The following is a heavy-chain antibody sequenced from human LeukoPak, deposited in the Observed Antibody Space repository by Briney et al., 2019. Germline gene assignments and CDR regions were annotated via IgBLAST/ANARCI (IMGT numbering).Heavy chain of an antibody. CDR3: AKDQVPVLGVIDHWFDP. V-gene: IGHV3-23*01. D-gene: IGHD2-21*01. Sequence: GGSLRLSCAASGFTFSSYAMSWVRQAPGKGLEWVSAISGSGGSTYYADSVKGRFTISRDNSKNTLYLQMNSLRAEDTAVYYCAKDQVPVLGVIDHWFDPWGQGTLVTVSS. J-gene: IGHJ5*02. CDR1: GFTFSSYA. CDR2: ISGSGGST.